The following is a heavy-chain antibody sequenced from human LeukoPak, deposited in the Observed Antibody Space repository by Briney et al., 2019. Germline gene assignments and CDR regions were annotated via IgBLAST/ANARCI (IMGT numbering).Heavy chain of an antibody. D-gene: IGHD3-10*01. V-gene: IGHV3-15*01. J-gene: IGHJ4*02. CDR2: IKSKTDGGTT. CDR1: GFTFSNAW. Sequence: GGSLRLSCAASGFTFSNAWMSWVRQAPGKGLEWVGRIKSKTDGGTTDYAAPVKGRFTISRDDSKNTLYLQMNSLKTEDTAVYYCTTEFYGSGNYYFDYWGQGTLVTVSS. CDR3: TTEFYGSGNYYFDY.